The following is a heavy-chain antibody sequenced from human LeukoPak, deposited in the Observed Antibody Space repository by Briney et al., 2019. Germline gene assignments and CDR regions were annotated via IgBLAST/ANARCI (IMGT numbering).Heavy chain of an antibody. V-gene: IGHV4-59*01. CDR3: AREGGFYCHRSDYFAFSAS. J-gene: IGHJ5*02. D-gene: IGHD3-22*01. CDR1: GGSIDNYY. CDR2: IFSSERT. Sequence: SETLSLTCNVSGGSIDNYYWTWIRQPPGKGLEWIGHIFSSERTNYNPSLKSRVTISVDTSNNQFSLELNSVTAADTAVYYCAREGGFYCHRSDYFAFSASWGQGTLVTVSS.